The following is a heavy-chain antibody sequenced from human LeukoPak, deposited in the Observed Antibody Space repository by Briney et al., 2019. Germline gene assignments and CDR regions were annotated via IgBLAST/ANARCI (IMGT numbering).Heavy chain of an antibody. CDR1: GFTFSSYG. V-gene: IGHV3-7*01. CDR2: INQDGSEK. CDR3: ARDGVRDGLYFDY. J-gene: IGHJ4*02. Sequence: GGSLRLSCAASGFTFSSYGMHWVRQAPGKGLEWVANINQDGSEKYYVDSVKGRFTISRDNAKNSLYLQMNSLRAEDTAVYYCARDGVRDGLYFDYWGQGTLVTVSS. D-gene: IGHD5-24*01.